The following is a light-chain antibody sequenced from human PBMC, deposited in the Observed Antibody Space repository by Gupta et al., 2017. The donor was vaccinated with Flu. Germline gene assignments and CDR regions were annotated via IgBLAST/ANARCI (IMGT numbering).Light chain of an antibody. V-gene: IGKV3-20*01. CDR2: DAS. J-gene: IGKJ5*01. CDR1: QSISSSD. CDR3: QQYGRAPRS. Sequence: EIVLKPSPGTLSLSTGERATLSCRASQSISSSDLAWYQQKPGQAPRLLIFDASSRATGIPDRFSGSGSATDFTLTISRLEPEDFAVYYCQQYGRAPRSFGQGTRLEIE.